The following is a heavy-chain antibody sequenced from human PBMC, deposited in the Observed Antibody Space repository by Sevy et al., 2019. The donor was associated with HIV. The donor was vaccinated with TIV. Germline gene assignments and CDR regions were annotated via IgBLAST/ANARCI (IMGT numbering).Heavy chain of an antibody. CDR3: ARDDLIGNAFDI. CDR1: GFTFSGYT. J-gene: IGHJ3*02. CDR2: ISSSSNTM. V-gene: IGHV3-48*02. Sequence: GGSLRLSCAASGFTFSGYTMNWVRQAPGKGLEGVSYISSSSNTMYYADSVKGRFTISRDNAKNSLFLQMNSLRDEDTAMYYCARDDLIGNAFDIWGQGTMVTVSS. D-gene: IGHD1-20*01.